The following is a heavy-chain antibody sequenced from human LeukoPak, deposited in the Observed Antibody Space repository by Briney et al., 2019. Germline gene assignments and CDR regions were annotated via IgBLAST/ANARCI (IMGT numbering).Heavy chain of an antibody. CDR1: GFTFSSYG. D-gene: IGHD3-10*01. CDR3: AKAPNYYGSGSYYTLYYYYGMDV. J-gene: IGHJ6*02. V-gene: IGHV3-30*02. CDR2: IRYDGSNK. Sequence: PGGSLRLSCAASGFTFSSYGMHWVRQAPGKGLERVAFIRYDGSNKYYADSVKGRFTISRDNSKNTLYLQMNSLRAEDTAVYYCAKAPNYYGSGSYYTLYYYYGMDVWGQGTTVTVSS.